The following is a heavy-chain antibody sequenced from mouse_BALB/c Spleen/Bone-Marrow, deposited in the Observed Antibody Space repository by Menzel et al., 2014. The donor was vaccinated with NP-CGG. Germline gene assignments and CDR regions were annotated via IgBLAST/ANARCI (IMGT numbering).Heavy chain of an antibody. V-gene: IGHV2-2*02. D-gene: IGHD1-1*01. CDR1: GFSLTSYG. J-gene: IGHJ2*01. Sequence: QVQRVESGPGLVQPSQSLPITCTVSGFSLTSYGVHWVRQSPGKGLEWLGVIWGGGSTDYNAAFISRLSISKDNSKSQXFFKMNSLQANDTAIYYCARYGSILDYWGQGTTLTVSS. CDR3: ARYGSILDY. CDR2: IWGGGST.